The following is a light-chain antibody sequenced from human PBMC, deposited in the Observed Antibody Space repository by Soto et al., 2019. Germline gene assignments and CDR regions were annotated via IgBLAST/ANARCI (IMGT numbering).Light chain of an antibody. CDR3: SSYTSISTRV. CDR2: EVS. J-gene: IGLJ3*02. Sequence: QSVLTQPASVSGSPGQSITISCTGTSSDVGSYNYVSWYQQHPGKAPKLMIYEVSNRPSGVSNRFSGSNSGNTASLTISGLQPEDEANYYYSSYTSISTRVFGGGTKLTVL. CDR1: SSDVGSYNY. V-gene: IGLV2-14*01.